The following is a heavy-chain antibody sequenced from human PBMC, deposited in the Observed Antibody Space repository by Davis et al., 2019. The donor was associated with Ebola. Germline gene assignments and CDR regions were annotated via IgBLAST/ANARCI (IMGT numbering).Heavy chain of an antibody. J-gene: IGHJ4*02. CDR2: MNPNSGNT. D-gene: IGHD4-17*01. CDR3: AVSGDGLPSDY. Sequence: ASVKVSCKASGYTFTNYYMHWVRQAPGQGLEWMGWMNPNSGNTVYAQKFQGRVTVTRDTSISTAYMEMSRLTSDDTAVFYCAVSGDGLPSDYWGQGTLVTVSS. CDR1: GYTFTNYY. V-gene: IGHV1-2*02.